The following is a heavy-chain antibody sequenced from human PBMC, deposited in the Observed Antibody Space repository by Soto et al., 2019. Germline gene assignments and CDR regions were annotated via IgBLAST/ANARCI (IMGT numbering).Heavy chain of an antibody. J-gene: IGHJ5*02. CDR2: INSSSSYI. CDR1: GCTFSSYN. V-gene: IGHV3-21*01. Sequence: GGTLRLSCAASGCTFSSYNMNWVRQPPGKGLEWVSSINSSSSYIYNADSVKGRFTISRDNAKNSLYLQMNSLGAEDTAVYYCARSRRIVVVPAARGGFDPWGQGTLVTVSS. CDR3: ARSRRIVVVPAARGGFDP. D-gene: IGHD2-2*01.